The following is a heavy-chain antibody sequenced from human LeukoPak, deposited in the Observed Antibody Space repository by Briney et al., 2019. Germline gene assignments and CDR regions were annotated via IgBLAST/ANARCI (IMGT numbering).Heavy chain of an antibody. Sequence: ASVKVSCKVSGYTLTELSMHWVRQAPGKGLEWMGGFDPEDGETIYAQKFQGRVTMTEDTSTDTAYMELSSLRSEDTAVYYCRYCSSTSCYGGAFDIWGQGTMVTVSS. CDR3: RYCSSTSCYGGAFDI. D-gene: IGHD2-2*01. V-gene: IGHV1-24*01. CDR2: FDPEDGET. CDR1: GYTLTELS. J-gene: IGHJ3*02.